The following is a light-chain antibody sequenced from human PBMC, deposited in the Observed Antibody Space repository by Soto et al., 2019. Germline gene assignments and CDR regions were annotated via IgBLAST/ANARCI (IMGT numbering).Light chain of an antibody. V-gene: IGKV3-15*01. Sequence: EIVMTQSAATLSVSPGERATLSFRPSQSVGSNLAWYQQKPGQAPRLLIYGASTRATGIPARFSGSGSGTEFTLTISSLQSEDFAVYYCQQYNVWPLTFGGGTKVDIK. CDR3: QQYNVWPLT. CDR1: QSVGSN. J-gene: IGKJ4*02. CDR2: GAS.